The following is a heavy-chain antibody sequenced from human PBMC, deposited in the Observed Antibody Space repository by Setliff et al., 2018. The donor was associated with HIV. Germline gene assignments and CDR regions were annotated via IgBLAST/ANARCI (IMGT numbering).Heavy chain of an antibody. V-gene: IGHV1-18*01. J-gene: IGHJ5*02. CDR1: GYSFINYG. CDR2: ISAYNGNT. D-gene: IGHD1-26*01. CDR3: ARARLQGIVTAVGPRDNCLDP. Sequence: ASVKVSCKASGYSFINYGISWVRQAPGQGLEWMGWISAYNGNTDYAPRLLDRVTMTTDTSTSTAYMELRSLSSDDTAVYYCARARLQGIVTAVGPRDNCLDPWGQGTRVTV.